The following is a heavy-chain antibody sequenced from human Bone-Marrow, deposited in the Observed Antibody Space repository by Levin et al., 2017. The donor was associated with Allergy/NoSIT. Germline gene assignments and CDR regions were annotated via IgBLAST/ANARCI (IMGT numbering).Heavy chain of an antibody. J-gene: IGHJ4*02. Sequence: GESLKISCAASGFTFTDYTLNWVRQAPGKGLEWVSSISASGRNVYYAASVKGRFTVSRDNAKNSLFLQMSSLRAEDTAVYYCARVRGSTTFGAPSHWGQGTLVIVSS. D-gene: IGHD3-3*01. CDR1: GFTFTDYT. V-gene: IGHV3-21*06. CDR2: ISASGRNV. CDR3: ARVRGSTTFGAPSH.